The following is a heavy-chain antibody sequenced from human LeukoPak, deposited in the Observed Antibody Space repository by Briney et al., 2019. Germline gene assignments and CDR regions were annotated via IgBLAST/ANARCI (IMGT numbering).Heavy chain of an antibody. J-gene: IGHJ4*02. Sequence: PGASLRLSCAASGFTFSRHAMTWVRQAPGKGLEWVSAISGSGGSTYYADSVEGRFTISRDNSKNTLYLQIISLRAEDTAVYYCAKSPRYCSSTSCPLDYWGLGTLVTVSS. CDR3: AKSPRYCSSTSCPLDY. CDR1: GFTFSRHA. D-gene: IGHD2-2*01. V-gene: IGHV3-23*01. CDR2: ISGSGGST.